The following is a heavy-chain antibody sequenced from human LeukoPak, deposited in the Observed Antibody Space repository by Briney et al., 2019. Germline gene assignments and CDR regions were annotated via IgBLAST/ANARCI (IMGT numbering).Heavy chain of an antibody. CDR3: ARGRYSSSWYDYFDY. D-gene: IGHD6-13*01. CDR1: GYTFTSYG. V-gene: IGHV1-18*01. CDR2: ISAYNGNT. J-gene: IGHJ4*02. Sequence: GVSVKVSCKASGYTFTSYGISWVRQAPGQGLEWMGWISAYNGNTNYAQKLQGRVTMTTDTSTSTAYMELRSLRSDDTAVYYCARGRYSSSWYDYFDYWGQGTLVTVSS.